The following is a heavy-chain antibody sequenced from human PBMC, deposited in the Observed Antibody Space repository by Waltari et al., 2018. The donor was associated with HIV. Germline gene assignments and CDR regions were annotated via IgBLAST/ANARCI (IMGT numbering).Heavy chain of an antibody. Sequence: QVHLIQSAFDMKRPGASVTIACKVSGYPLSDLSMQWVRQSPGHRLGWMGGVDPKNGKPVYSQRFWGRVSLAEDTSEDTAYLELNRLTSDDTAVYYCVTLYKQSPLYSNFWGQGTLVTVSP. CDR2: VDPKNGKP. CDR1: GYPLSDLS. J-gene: IGHJ1*01. V-gene: IGHV1-24*01. CDR3: VTLYKQSPLYSNF. D-gene: IGHD2-15*01.